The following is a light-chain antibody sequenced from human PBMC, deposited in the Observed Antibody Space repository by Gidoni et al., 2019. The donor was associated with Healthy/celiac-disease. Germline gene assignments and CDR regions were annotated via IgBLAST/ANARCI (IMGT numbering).Light chain of an antibody. J-gene: IGKJ1*01. Sequence: DIVMTQSPLSLPVTPGEPASISCRSSQSLLHSNGYNYLDWYLQKPGQSPQLLIYLGSYRASGAPDRFSGSGSGTDFTLKISRVEAEDVGVYYCMQALQTPRTFGQGTKVEIK. CDR3: MQALQTPRT. CDR2: LGS. V-gene: IGKV2-28*01. CDR1: QSLLHSNGYNY.